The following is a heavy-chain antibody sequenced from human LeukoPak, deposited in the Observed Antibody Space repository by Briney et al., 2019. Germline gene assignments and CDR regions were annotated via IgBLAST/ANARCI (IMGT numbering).Heavy chain of an antibody. Sequence: LDISCQTSGCPFSIFWIGWVRQMPGKGLEWIGMIYPGDSDTRYSPSFQGQVTISADKSTNTAYLQWGSLKASDTAMYYCARHKGYYGSGTTGLDYWGQGTLVTVSS. J-gene: IGHJ4*02. CDR1: GCPFSIFW. CDR3: ARHKGYYGSGTTGLDY. D-gene: IGHD3-10*01. CDR2: IYPGDSDT. V-gene: IGHV5-51*01.